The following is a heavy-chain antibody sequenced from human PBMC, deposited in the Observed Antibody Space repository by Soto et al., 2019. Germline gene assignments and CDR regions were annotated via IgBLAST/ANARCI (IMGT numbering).Heavy chain of an antibody. CDR2: ISSSSSTI. V-gene: IGHV3-48*02. D-gene: IGHD2-21*02. Sequence: GGSLRLSCAASGFTFSSYSMNWVRQAPGKGLEWVSYISSSSSTIYYADSVKGRFTISRDNAKNSLYLQMNSLRDEDTAVYYCASARVTAIRMDYGMDVWGQGTTVTVSS. CDR3: ASARVTAIRMDYGMDV. J-gene: IGHJ6*02. CDR1: GFTFSSYS.